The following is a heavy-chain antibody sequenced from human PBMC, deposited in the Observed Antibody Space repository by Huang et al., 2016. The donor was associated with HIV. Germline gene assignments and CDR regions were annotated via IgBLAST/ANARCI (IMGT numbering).Heavy chain of an antibody. CDR2: INHSGST. CDR3: ARDNYYYGSGSYYKPRWEYYFDY. Sequence: QVQLQQWGAGLLKPSETLSLTCAVYGGSFSDYYWSWIRQPPGKGLEWIGEINHSGSTNYNPSLKIRVTISVDTSKNQFSLKLSSVTAADTAVYYCARDNYYYGSGSYYKPRWEYYFDYWGQGTLVTVSS. D-gene: IGHD3-10*01. V-gene: IGHV4-34*01. J-gene: IGHJ4*02. CDR1: GGSFSDYY.